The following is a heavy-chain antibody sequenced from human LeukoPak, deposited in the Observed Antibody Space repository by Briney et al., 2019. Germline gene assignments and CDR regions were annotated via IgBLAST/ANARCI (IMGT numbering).Heavy chain of an antibody. CDR2: ISGSDGST. Sequence: GGSLRLSCAASGFTFSSYGMSWVRQAPGKGLEWVSAISGSDGSTYYADSVKGRFTISRDNSKNTLYLQMNSLRAEDTAVYYCAKDIVVYYDSSGYYGREDAFDIWGQGTMVTVSS. D-gene: IGHD3-22*01. CDR1: GFTFSSYG. CDR3: AKDIVVYYDSSGYYGREDAFDI. J-gene: IGHJ3*02. V-gene: IGHV3-23*01.